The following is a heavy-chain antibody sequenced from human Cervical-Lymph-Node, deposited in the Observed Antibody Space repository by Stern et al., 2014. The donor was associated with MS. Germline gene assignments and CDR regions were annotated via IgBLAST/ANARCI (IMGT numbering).Heavy chain of an antibody. CDR2: IWYDGTSK. J-gene: IGHJ4*02. CDR3: ARGLSYFDY. V-gene: IGHV3-33*01. CDR1: GFTFSAHG. Sequence: QVQLVESGGGVVPPGRSLRLSCAASGFTFSAHGMHWVRQAPGKGLEWVAVIWYDGTSKYYADSVKGRFTISRDNSKNTLYLQLNSLRVEDTAVFYCARGLSYFDYWGRGTLVTVSS.